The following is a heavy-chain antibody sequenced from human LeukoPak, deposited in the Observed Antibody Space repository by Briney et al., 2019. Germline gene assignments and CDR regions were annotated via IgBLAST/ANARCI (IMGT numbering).Heavy chain of an antibody. Sequence: GGSLRLSCVASGFTFSNAWMSWVRQAPGKGLEWVANIKQDGSEKDYVDSVKGRFTISRDNAKNSLYLQMNSLRAEDTAIYYCARDRRYHDAFDVWGQGTRVTVSS. D-gene: IGHD3-9*01. CDR2: IKQDGSEK. CDR1: GFTFSNAW. V-gene: IGHV3-7*04. J-gene: IGHJ3*01. CDR3: ARDRRYHDAFDV.